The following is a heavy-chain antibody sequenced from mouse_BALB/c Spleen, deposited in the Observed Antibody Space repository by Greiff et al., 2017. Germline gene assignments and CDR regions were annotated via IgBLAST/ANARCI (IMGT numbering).Heavy chain of an antibody. D-gene: IGHD1-1*01. Sequence: EVQLVESGGGLVQPGGSLKLSCAASGFTFSSYTMSWVRQTPEKRLEWVAYISNGGGSTYYPDTVKGRFTISRDNAKNTLYLQMSSLKSEDTAMYYWARQSITTVVADYWGQGTSVTVSS. CDR3: ARQSITTVVADY. CDR2: ISNGGGST. V-gene: IGHV5-12-2*01. CDR1: GFTFSSYT. J-gene: IGHJ4*01.